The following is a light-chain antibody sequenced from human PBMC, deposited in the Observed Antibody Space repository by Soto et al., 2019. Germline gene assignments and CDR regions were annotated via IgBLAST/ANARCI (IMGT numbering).Light chain of an antibody. V-gene: IGLV1-47*01. CDR3: AGWDDSLSGFSV. Sequence: SGLTQPPSVSGTPGQWITISCSGGSSDIGTNYVYWYQQLPGAAPKLLIYRNNRRPSRVPDRFSRSKSGTSASLAISGLRSEDEAEYHCAGWDDSLSGFSVFGTGTKV. CDR2: RNN. CDR1: SSDIGTNY. J-gene: IGLJ1*01.